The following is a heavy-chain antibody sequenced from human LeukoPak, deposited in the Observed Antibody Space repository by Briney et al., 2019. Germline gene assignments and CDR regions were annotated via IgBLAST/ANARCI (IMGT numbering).Heavy chain of an antibody. CDR1: GGSISSSSYY. CDR3: ARHLGSFDWLLYRLRSTWFDP. J-gene: IGHJ5*02. Sequence: SETLSLTCTVSGGSISSSSYYWGWIRQPPGKGLEWIGSIYYSGSTYYNPSLKSRVTISVDTSKNQFSLKLSSVTAADTAVYYCARHLGSFDWLLYRLRSTWFDPCGQGTLVTVSS. CDR2: IYYSGST. D-gene: IGHD3-9*01. V-gene: IGHV4-39*01.